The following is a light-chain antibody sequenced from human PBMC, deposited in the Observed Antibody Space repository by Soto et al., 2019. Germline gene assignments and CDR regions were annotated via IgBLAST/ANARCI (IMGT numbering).Light chain of an antibody. CDR1: QSVSNDF. V-gene: IGKV3-20*01. J-gene: IGKJ1*01. CDR2: GAS. CDR3: QQYGSSPPRT. Sequence: EIVLTQSPGILSLSPGERSTLSCRPSQSVSNDFLAWYQQKPGQAPRLLIYGASTRATDVPDRFSGSGSGADFTLSISRLEPEDFAVYYCQQYGSSPPRTVGQGTKV.